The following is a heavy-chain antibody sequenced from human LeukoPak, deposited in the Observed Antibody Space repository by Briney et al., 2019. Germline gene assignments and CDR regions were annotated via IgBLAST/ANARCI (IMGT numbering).Heavy chain of an antibody. J-gene: IGHJ4*02. CDR3: ARDGYDSSGYRDYYFDY. CDR1: GFTFSSYW. Sequence: PGGSLRLSCAASGFTFSSYWMHWVRQAPGKGLEWVANIKQDGSEKYYVDSVKGRFTISRDNAKNSLYLQMNSLRAEDTAVYYCARDGYDSSGYRDYYFDYWGQGTLVTVSS. D-gene: IGHD3-22*01. CDR2: IKQDGSEK. V-gene: IGHV3-7*01.